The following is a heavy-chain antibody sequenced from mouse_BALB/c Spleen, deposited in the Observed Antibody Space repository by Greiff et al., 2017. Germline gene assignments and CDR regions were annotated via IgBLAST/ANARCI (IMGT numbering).Heavy chain of an antibody. V-gene: IGHV5-6-5*01. J-gene: IGHJ4*01. CDR2: ISSGGST. Sequence: EVMLVESGGGLVKPGGSLKLSCAASGFTFSSYAMSWVRQTPEKRLEWVASISSGGSTYYPDSVKGRFTISRDNARNILYLQMSSLRSEDTAMYYCASISPYAMDYWGQGTSVTVSS. CDR3: ASISPYAMDY. CDR1: GFTFSSYA.